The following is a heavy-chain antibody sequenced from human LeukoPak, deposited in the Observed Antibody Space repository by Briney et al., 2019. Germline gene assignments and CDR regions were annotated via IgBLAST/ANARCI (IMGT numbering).Heavy chain of an antibody. CDR3: AKHNIMITFGGVIAYYFDY. D-gene: IGHD3-16*02. Sequence: PSETLSLTCAVYGGSFSGYYWSWIRQPPGKGLEWIGEINHSGSTNYNPSLKSRVTISVDTSKNQFSLKLSSVTAADTAVYYCAKHNIMITFGGVIAYYFDYWGKGTTVTISS. V-gene: IGHV4-34*01. J-gene: IGHJ4*03. CDR1: GGSFSGYY. CDR2: INHSGST.